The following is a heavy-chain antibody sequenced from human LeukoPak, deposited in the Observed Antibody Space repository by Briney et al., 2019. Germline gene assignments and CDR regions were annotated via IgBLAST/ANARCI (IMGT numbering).Heavy chain of an antibody. CDR2: IYYSGST. V-gene: IGHV4-39*07. CDR3: ASVVVVAATWYYFDY. J-gene: IGHJ4*02. CDR1: GGPISSSSYY. D-gene: IGHD2-15*01. Sequence: PSETLSLTCTVSGGPISSSSYYWGWIRQPPGKGLEWIGSIYYSGSTYYNPSLKSRVTISVDTSKNQFSLKLSSVTAADTAVYYCASVVVVAATWYYFDYWGQGTLVTVSS.